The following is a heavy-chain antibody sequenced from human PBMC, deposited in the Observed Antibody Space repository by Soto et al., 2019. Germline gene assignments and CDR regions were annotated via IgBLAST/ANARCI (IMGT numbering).Heavy chain of an antibody. CDR2: INAGNGNT. CDR3: ARDRVAYYDILKHYYYYGMDV. J-gene: IGHJ6*02. D-gene: IGHD3-9*01. V-gene: IGHV1-3*01. Sequence: ASVKVSCKASGYTFTSYAMHWVRQAPGQRLEWMGWINAGNGNTKYSQKFQGRVTITRDTSASTAYMELSSLRSEDTAVYYCARDRVAYYDILKHYYYYGMDVWGQGTTVTAP. CDR1: GYTFTSYA.